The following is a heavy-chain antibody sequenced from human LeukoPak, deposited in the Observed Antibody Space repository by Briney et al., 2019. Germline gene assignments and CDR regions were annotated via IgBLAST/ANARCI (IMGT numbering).Heavy chain of an antibody. CDR1: GYTFTSYG. CDR2: ISAYNGNT. D-gene: IGHD3-22*01. CDR3: ARINDSSGYYSFDY. Sequence: GASVKVSCKASGYTFTSYGISWVRQAPGQGLEWMGWISAYNGNTNYAQKLQGGVTMTTDTSTSTAYMELRSLRSDDTAVYYCARINDSSGYYSFDYWGQGTLVTVSS. V-gene: IGHV1-18*01. J-gene: IGHJ4*02.